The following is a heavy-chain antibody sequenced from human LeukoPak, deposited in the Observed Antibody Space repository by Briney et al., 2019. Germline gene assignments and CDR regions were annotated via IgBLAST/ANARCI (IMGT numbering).Heavy chain of an antibody. CDR3: ARDPPYCSGGSCYDY. D-gene: IGHD2-15*01. J-gene: IGHJ4*02. Sequence: ASVKVSCKASGYTFTSYGISWVRQAPGQGLEWMGWISAYNGNTNYAQKLQGRVTMTTDTSTSTAYMELRSLRSDDTAVYYCARDPPYCSGGSCYDYWGQGTLVTVSS. CDR1: GYTFTSYG. V-gene: IGHV1-18*01. CDR2: ISAYNGNT.